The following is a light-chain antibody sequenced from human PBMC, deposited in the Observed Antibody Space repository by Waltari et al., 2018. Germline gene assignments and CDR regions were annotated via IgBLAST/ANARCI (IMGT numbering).Light chain of an antibody. J-gene: IGKJ4*01. CDR1: HSLTTNP. CDR2: GTS. Sequence: EVVLTQSPGTLSLSPGERATLSCRASHSLTTNPVPWYKQKPGQAPRFLIDGTSSRATGIPDRFTGSGSGTDFTLTISRLQPGDFAVYYCLQYHISPLTFGGGTKVEIK. V-gene: IGKV3-20*01. CDR3: LQYHISPLT.